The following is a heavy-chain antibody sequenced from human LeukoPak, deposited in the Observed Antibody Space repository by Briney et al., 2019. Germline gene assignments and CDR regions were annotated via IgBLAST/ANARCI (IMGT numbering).Heavy chain of an antibody. D-gene: IGHD3-9*01. CDR1: GFTFSSYA. V-gene: IGHV3-64D*06. J-gene: IGHJ4*02. Sequence: PGGSLRLSCSASGFTFSSYAMHWVRQAPGKGLEYVSAISSNGSSTYYADSVKGRFTISRDNSKNTLYLQMNSLRAEDTAVYYCVKAGNYDILTGYYNVPPFDYWGQGALVTVSS. CDR2: ISSNGSST. CDR3: VKAGNYDILTGYYNVPPFDY.